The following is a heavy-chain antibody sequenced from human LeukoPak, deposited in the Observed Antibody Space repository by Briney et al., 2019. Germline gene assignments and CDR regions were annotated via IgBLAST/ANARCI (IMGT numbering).Heavy chain of an antibody. CDR3: AGRWLQSDAFDI. D-gene: IGHD5-24*01. CDR2: NYYSGST. V-gene: IGHV4-61*08. CDR1: GGSISSGGYY. J-gene: IGHJ3*02. Sequence: SETLSLTCTVSGGSISSGGYYWSWIRQHPGKGLEWIGYNYYSGSTNYNPSLKSRVTISVDTSKNQFSLKLSSVTAADTAVYYCAGRWLQSDAFDIWGQGTMVTVSS.